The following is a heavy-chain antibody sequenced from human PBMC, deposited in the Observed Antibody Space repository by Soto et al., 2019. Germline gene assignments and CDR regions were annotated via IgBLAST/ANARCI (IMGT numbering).Heavy chain of an antibody. D-gene: IGHD3-10*01. CDR2: ISSNGGST. CDR1: GFTFSSYA. J-gene: IGHJ4*02. V-gene: IGHV3-64D*08. Sequence: GGSLRLSCSASGFTFSSYAMHWVRQAPGKGLEYVSAISSNGGSTYYADSVKGRFTISRDNSKNTLYLQMSSLRAEDTAVYYCVKDGRDYYGSGSYYNEYWGQGTLVTVSS. CDR3: VKDGRDYYGSGSYYNEY.